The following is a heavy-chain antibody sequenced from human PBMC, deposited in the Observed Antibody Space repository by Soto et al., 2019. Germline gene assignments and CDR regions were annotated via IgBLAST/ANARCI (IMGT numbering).Heavy chain of an antibody. Sequence: EVQLLESGGGLVQPGGSLRLSYAASGFTFSSYGMGWVRQAPGKGLEWVSAISGPGGSTYYADSVKGRFTISRDNSKNTLYLQMNSLRAEDTAVYYCAKAGYCSSATCAARYYYMDVWGKGTTVTVSS. CDR2: ISGPGGST. CDR1: GFTFSSYG. D-gene: IGHD2-2*01. V-gene: IGHV3-23*01. J-gene: IGHJ6*03. CDR3: AKAGYCSSATCAARYYYMDV.